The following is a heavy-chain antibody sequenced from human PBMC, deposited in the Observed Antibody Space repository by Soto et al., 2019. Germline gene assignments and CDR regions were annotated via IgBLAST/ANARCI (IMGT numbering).Heavy chain of an antibody. D-gene: IGHD3-22*01. CDR2: IWYDGSNK. CDR3: ARAGPYDSSGYYNYYYGMDV. J-gene: IGHJ6*02. V-gene: IGHV3-33*01. CDR1: GFTFSSYG. Sequence: PGGSLRLSCAASGFTFSSYGMHWVRQAPGKGLEWVAVIWYDGSNKYYADSVKGRFTISRDNSKNTLYLQMNSLRAEGTAVYYCARAGPYDSSGYYNYYYGMDVWGQGTTVTVSS.